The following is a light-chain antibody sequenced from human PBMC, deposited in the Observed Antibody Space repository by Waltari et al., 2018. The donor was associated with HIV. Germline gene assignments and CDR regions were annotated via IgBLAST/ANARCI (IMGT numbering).Light chain of an antibody. CDR2: SNT. Sequence: QSVLTQPPSASGAPGQRVSISCSGGNSNIGRYAVSWYQQLPGTAPKLLIDSNTQRPSGVPDRCSGSKSGTSASLAIGGLQSEDEADYYCAAWDDSLSGSVVFGGGTKLTVL. CDR1: NSNIGRYA. J-gene: IGLJ2*01. CDR3: AAWDDSLSGSVV. V-gene: IGLV1-44*01.